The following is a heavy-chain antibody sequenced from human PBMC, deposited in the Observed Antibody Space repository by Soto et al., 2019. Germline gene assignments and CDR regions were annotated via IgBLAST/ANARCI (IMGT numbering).Heavy chain of an antibody. Sequence: QVHLQESGPGLVRPSQTLSLTCTVSGDSMATGGHYYNWIRQVPGKGLEWIGYVYYSGATNYTPFLRARATISRDTSKNQFSLRLISVTAADTALYYCARDKDLQPTVWGFWGQGIQVTVSS. V-gene: IGHV4-31*03. J-gene: IGHJ4*02. CDR3: ARDKDLQPTVWGF. D-gene: IGHD3-16*01. CDR2: VYYSGAT. CDR1: GDSMATGGHY.